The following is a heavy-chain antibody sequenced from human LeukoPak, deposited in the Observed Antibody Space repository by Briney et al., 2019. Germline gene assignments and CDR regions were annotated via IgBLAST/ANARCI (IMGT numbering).Heavy chain of an antibody. CDR3: ARGSTRIVVVPAAPPDY. J-gene: IGHJ4*02. D-gene: IGHD2-2*01. Sequence: PGGSLRLSCAASGFTFSSYSMNWVRQAPGKGLEWVSSISSSSSYIYYADSVKGRFTISRDNAKNSLYLQMNSLRAEDTAVYYCARGSTRIVVVPAAPPDYWGQGTLVTVSS. CDR1: GFTFSSYS. V-gene: IGHV3-21*01. CDR2: ISSSSSYI.